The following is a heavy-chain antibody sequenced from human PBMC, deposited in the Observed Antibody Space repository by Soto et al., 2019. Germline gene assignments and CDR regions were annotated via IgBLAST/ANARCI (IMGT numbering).Heavy chain of an antibody. D-gene: IGHD4-4*01. CDR1: GGSIDSGDYY. V-gene: IGHV4-61*08. Sequence: SETLSLTCTVSGGSIDSGDYYWSWIRQPPGKGLEWIGYVYYSGTTNYNPFLKSRVTLSLDKSKNQFSLKMNSVTAADTAVYYCASDVIAPPNYFDPCGQGTLVNVSS. J-gene: IGHJ5*02. CDR3: ASDVIAPPNYFDP. CDR2: VYYSGTT.